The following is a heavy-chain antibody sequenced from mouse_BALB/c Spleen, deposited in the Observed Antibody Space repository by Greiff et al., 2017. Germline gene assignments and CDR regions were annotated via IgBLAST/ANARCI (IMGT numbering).Heavy chain of an antibody. D-gene: IGHD2-10*02. Sequence: EVNVVESGGGLVKPGGSLKLSCAASGFTFSSYTMSWVRQTPEKRLEWVATISSGGSYTYYPDSVKGRFTISRDNAKNTLYLQMSSLKSEDTAMYYCTRRVYGNYGPWFAYWGQGTLVTVSA. V-gene: IGHV5-6-4*01. CDR1: GFTFSSYT. CDR2: ISSGGSYT. J-gene: IGHJ3*01. CDR3: TRRVYGNYGPWFAY.